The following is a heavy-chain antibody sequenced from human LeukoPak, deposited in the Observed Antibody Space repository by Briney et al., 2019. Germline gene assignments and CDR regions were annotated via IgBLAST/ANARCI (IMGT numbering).Heavy chain of an antibody. J-gene: IGHJ3*02. CDR2: ISSSSSYI. D-gene: IGHD3-22*01. CDR3: ARLGIVVVTIDAFDI. CDR1: GFTFSSYS. V-gene: IGHV3-21*01. Sequence: GGSLRLSCAASGFTFSSYSMNWVRQAPGKGLEWVSSISSSSSYIYYADSVKGRFTISRDNAKNSLYLQMNSLRAEDTAVYYCARLGIVVVTIDAFDIWGQGTMVTVSS.